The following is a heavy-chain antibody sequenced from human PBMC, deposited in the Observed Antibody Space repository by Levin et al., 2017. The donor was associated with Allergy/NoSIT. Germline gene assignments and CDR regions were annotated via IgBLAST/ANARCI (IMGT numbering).Heavy chain of an antibody. CDR2: IYHSGST. D-gene: IGHD6-13*01. J-gene: IGHJ4*02. V-gene: IGHV4-4*02. CDR1: GVSISSSNW. Sequence: SETLSLTCAVSGVSISSSNWWSWVRQPPGKELEWIGEIYHSGSTNYNPSLKSRVTISVDKSKNQFSLKLSSVTAADTAVYYCAGGSRWSLFDYWDQGTLVTVSS. CDR3: AGGSRWSLFDY.